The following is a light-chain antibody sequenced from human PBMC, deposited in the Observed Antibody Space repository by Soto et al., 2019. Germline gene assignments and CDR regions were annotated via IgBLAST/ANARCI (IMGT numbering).Light chain of an antibody. J-gene: IGKJ1*01. CDR1: QSIRRS. CDR3: QQTYSSPRR. V-gene: IGKV1-39*01. CDR2: AAS. Sequence: DIQMTQSPSSLSASVADRVTITCRASQSIRRSLNWYQQKPGKAPNLLIYAASSLQTGVPSRFTGSGSGTDFTLTISNXQPEDFAVYYCQQTYSSPRRFGQGTKVDIK.